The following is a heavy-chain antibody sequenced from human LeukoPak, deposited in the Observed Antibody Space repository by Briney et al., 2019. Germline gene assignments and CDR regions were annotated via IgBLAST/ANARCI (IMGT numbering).Heavy chain of an antibody. CDR3: AGVSSSGWYWQDYYYYGMDV. CDR2: IWYDGSNK. Sequence: GSLRLSCAASGFTFSSYGMHWVRQAPGKGLEWVAVIWYDGSNKYYADSVKGRFTISRDNSKNTLYLQINSLRAEDTAVYYCAGVSSSGWYWQDYYYYGMDVWGQGTTVTVSS. V-gene: IGHV3-33*01. J-gene: IGHJ6*02. D-gene: IGHD6-19*01. CDR1: GFTFSSYG.